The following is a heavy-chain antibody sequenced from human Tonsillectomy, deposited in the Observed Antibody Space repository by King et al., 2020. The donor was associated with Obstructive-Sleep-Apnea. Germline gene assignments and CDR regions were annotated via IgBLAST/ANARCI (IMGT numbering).Heavy chain of an antibody. Sequence: VQLVESGAEVKKPGASVKVSCKASGYTFTSYYMHWVRQAPGQGLEWMGIINPSGGSTSYAQKFQGRVTMTRDTSTSTVYMELSSLGSEDTAVYYCARDPPTVTTSSYYYYYGMDVWGQGTTVTVSS. V-gene: IGHV1-46*01. J-gene: IGHJ6*02. CDR1: GYTFTSYY. D-gene: IGHD4-17*01. CDR3: ARDPPTVTTSSYYYYYGMDV. CDR2: INPSGGST.